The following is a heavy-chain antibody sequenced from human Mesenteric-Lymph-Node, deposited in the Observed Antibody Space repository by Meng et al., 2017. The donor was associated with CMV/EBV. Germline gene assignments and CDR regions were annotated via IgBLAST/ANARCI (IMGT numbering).Heavy chain of an antibody. Sequence: GESLKISCAASGFTFSSYSMNWVRQAPGKGLEWISSISSRSSYIFYADSVKGRFTISRDNAKNSLYLQMDSLRAEDTAVYYCAKGGVVAVPAANPDYWGQGTLVTVSS. CDR3: AKGGVVAVPAANPDY. J-gene: IGHJ4*02. V-gene: IGHV3-21*01. CDR1: GFTFSSYS. D-gene: IGHD2-2*01. CDR2: ISSRSSYI.